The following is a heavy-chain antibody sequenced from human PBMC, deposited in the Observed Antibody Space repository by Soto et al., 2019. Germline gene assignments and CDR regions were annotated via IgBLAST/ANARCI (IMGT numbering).Heavy chain of an antibody. Sequence: PSETLSLTCSVSGGSINNSTSFWGWLRQSPGTGLEWIATINYRWPAEYNPSLKSRVTISVDRSRNVLPLQMNYVTAPDTAVYYCANYFMSRPWFDTWGQGTLVTVSS. CDR2: INYRWPA. CDR1: GGSINNSTSF. J-gene: IGHJ5*02. CDR3: ANYFMSRPWFDT. D-gene: IGHD6-6*01. V-gene: IGHV4-39*02.